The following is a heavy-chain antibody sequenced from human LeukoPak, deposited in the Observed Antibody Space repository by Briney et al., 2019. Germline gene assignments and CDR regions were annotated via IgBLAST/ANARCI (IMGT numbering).Heavy chain of an antibody. V-gene: IGHV4-4*07. D-gene: IGHD2-2*01. CDR3: AKGGDIVVVPAASSDAFDI. Sequence: SETLSLTCTVSGGSISSYYWSWIRQPAGKGLEWIGRIYTSGSTNYNPSLKSRVTMSVDTSKNQFSLKLSSVTAADTAVYYCAKGGDIVVVPAASSDAFDIWGQGTMVTVSS. CDR1: GGSISSYY. J-gene: IGHJ3*02. CDR2: IYTSGST.